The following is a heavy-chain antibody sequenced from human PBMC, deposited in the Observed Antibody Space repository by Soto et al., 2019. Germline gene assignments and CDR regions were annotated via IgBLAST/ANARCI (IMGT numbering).Heavy chain of an antibody. CDR1: GGSVSSGTYY. V-gene: IGHV4-61*01. CDR3: ARGGALVRGGRAFDI. Sequence: QVQLQESGPGLVKPSETLSLTCTVSGGSVSSGTYYWSWIRQPPGKGLEWIGHIYYSGSTNYNPFLKSRLTTSVDTSQNQFYLNLSSVTAADTAVYYCARGGALVRGGRAFDIWGQGTVVTVSS. J-gene: IGHJ3*02. D-gene: IGHD3-10*01. CDR2: IYYSGST.